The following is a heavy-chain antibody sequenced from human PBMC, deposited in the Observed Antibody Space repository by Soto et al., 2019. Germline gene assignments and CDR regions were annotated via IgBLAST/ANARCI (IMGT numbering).Heavy chain of an antibody. CDR3: AKGMGEIDS. V-gene: IGHV3-23*01. CDR1: GFTFSTYA. CDR2: ISGSGGST. J-gene: IGHJ4*02. Sequence: GGSLRLSCAASGFTFSTYAMSWVRQAPGKGLEWVSAISGSGGSTYYAHSVKGRFTISRDNSKNTLYLQMNSLRAEDTAVFYCAKGMGEIDSWGQGTLVTVSS. D-gene: IGHD3-16*01.